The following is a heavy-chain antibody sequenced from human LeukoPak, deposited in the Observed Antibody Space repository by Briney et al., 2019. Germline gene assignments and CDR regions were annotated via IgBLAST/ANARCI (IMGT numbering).Heavy chain of an antibody. CDR1: GFTFSSYG. CDR2: ISYDGSNK. J-gene: IGHJ4*02. CDR3: AKARGYYGSGSYYRELDY. D-gene: IGHD3-10*01. V-gene: IGHV3-30*18. Sequence: GRSLRLSCAASGFTFSSYGMHWVRQAPGKGLEWVAVISYDGSNKYYADSVKGRFTISRDNSKNTLYLQMNSLRAEDTAVYYCAKARGYYGSGSYYRELDYWGQGTPVTVSS.